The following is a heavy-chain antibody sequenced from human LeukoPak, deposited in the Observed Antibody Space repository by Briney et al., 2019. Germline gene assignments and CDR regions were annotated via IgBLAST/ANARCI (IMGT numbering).Heavy chain of an antibody. CDR1: GFSINIGYY. V-gene: IGHV4-38-2*02. CDR2: IFHSGKT. D-gene: IGHD3-3*01. CDR3: ARHSTFFGVVIIKGRVRGPFDY. Sequence: PSETLSLTCNVSGFSINIGYYWGWIRQPPGKGLEWIGSIFHSGKTYYNSSLKSRVTISVDTSKNQFSLKLSSVTAADTAVYYCARHSTFFGVVIIKGRVRGPFDYWGQGTLVTVSS. J-gene: IGHJ4*02.